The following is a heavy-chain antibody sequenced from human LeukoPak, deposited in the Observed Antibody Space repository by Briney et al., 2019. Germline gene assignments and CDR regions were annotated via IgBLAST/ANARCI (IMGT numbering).Heavy chain of an antibody. CDR3: ARAVGTSRNFFDY. J-gene: IGHJ4*02. Sequence: PSETLSLTCTVSSASVSSSPYFWGWIRQPPGKGLECIGSIYHSGSTYYNPSLKSRVTISVDTSKNQFSLNLSSVTAADTAMYYCARAVGTSRNFFDYWGQGTLVTVSS. CDR2: IYHSGST. V-gene: IGHV4-39*07. D-gene: IGHD4-23*01. CDR1: SASVSSSPYF.